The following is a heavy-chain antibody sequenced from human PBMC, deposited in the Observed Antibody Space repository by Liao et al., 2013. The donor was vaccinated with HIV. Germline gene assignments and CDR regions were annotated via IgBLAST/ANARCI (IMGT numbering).Heavy chain of an antibody. CDR1: GGSISSYY. CDR3: ARLRRSGKHN. CDR2: NYDSGST. Sequence: QVQLQESGPGLVKPSQTLSLTCSVSGGSISSYYWSWIRQPPGKGLEWIGHNYDSGSTNYNPSLKSRVTISTDTSKNQFSLKLRSVTAADTAIYYCARLRRSGKHNWGQGTLVTVSS. D-gene: IGHD3-10*01. J-gene: IGHJ4*02. V-gene: IGHV4-59*08.